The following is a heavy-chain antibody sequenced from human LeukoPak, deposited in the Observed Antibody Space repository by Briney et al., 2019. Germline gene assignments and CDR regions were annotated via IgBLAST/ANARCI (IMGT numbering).Heavy chain of an antibody. CDR2: ISSNGGST. CDR3: ARVAAAGIHAFDI. D-gene: IGHD6-13*01. J-gene: IGHJ3*02. V-gene: IGHV3-64*01. CDR1: GFTFSSYA. Sequence: PGGSLRLTCAASGFTFSSYAMHWVRQAPGKGLEYVSAISSNGGSTYYANSVKGRFTISRDNSKNTLYLQMNSLRAEDTAVYYCARVAAAGIHAFDIWGQGTMVTVSS.